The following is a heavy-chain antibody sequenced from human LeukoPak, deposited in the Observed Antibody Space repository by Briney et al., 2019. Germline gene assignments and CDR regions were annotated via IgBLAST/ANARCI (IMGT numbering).Heavy chain of an antibody. D-gene: IGHD3-3*01. CDR2: INHSGST. CDR3: ARGETQYDFWSGSSLNWFDP. Sequence: SSETLSLTCAVYGGSFSGYYWSWIRQPPGKGLEWIGEINHSGSTNYNPSLKSRVTISVDTSKNQFSLKLSSVTAADTAVYYCARGETQYDFWSGSSLNWFDPWGQGTLVTVSS. CDR1: GGSFSGYY. V-gene: IGHV4-34*01. J-gene: IGHJ5*02.